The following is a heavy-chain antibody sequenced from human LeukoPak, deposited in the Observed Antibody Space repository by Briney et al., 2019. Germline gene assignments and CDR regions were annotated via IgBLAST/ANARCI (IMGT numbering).Heavy chain of an antibody. J-gene: IGHJ4*02. CDR1: GITFSNYA. D-gene: IGHD5-18*01. Sequence: GGSLRLSCVASGITFSNYAVSWVRQAPEKGLDWVSVISGSAHKIRYADSVKGRFTISRDNFENIVYLQMSNLRAEDTAVYYCAGRVTGYSSGYVYWGQGTLVTVSS. V-gene: IGHV3-23*01. CDR3: AGRVTGYSSGYVY. CDR2: ISGSAHKI.